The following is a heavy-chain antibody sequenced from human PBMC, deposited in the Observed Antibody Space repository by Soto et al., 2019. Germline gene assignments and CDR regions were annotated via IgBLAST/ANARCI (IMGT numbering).Heavy chain of an antibody. CDR3: ARGRLLGFSFDY. Sequence: SETLSLTCAVYGGSFSGYYWSWIRQPPGKGLEWIGEINHSGSTNYNPSLKSRVTISVDTSKNQFSLKLSSVTAADTAVYYCARGRLLGFSFDYWGQGTLVTVSS. CDR1: GGSFSGYY. D-gene: IGHD2-21*02. J-gene: IGHJ4*02. V-gene: IGHV4-34*01. CDR2: INHSGST.